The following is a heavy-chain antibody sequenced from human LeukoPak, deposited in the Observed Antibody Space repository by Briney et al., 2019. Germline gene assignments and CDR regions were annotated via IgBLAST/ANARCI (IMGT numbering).Heavy chain of an antibody. J-gene: IGHJ6*02. V-gene: IGHV4-4*07. D-gene: IGHD3-3*01. CDR3: ARDNVLRFLEWLPQDYYYYGMDV. Sequence: SETLSLTCTVSGGSISSYYWSWIRQPAGKGLEWIGRIYTSGSTHYTPSLKSRVTMSVDTSKNQFSLKLSSVTAADTAVYYCARDNVLRFLEWLPQDYYYYGMDVWGQGTTVTVSS. CDR1: GGSISSYY. CDR2: IYTSGST.